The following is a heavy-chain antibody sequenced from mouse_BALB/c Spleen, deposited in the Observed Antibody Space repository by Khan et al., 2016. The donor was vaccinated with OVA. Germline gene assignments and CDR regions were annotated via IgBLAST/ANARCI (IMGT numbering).Heavy chain of an antibody. V-gene: IGHV3-2*02. Sequence: EVQLVESGPGLVKPSLSLSLTCTVTGYSITSDYAWNWIRQFPGHKLEWMGYISYSGRTSYTPSLKSRISITRDTSTNQFFLQLNSVTPEDTATYFCVRGRAYWGQGTLVTVSA. CDR3: VRGRAY. CDR2: ISYSGRT. CDR1: GYSITSDYA. J-gene: IGHJ3*01. D-gene: IGHD3-3*01.